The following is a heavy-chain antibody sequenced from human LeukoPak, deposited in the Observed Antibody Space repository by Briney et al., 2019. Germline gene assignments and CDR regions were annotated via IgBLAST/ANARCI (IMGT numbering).Heavy chain of an antibody. D-gene: IGHD3-10*01. CDR3: AREMVRGVINRFDY. CDR1: GYTFTSYG. J-gene: IGHJ4*02. V-gene: IGHV1-18*04. CDR2: ISAYNGNT. Sequence: GASVKVSCKASGYTFTSYGISWVRQAPGQRLEWMGWISAYNGNTNYAQKLQGRVTMTTDTSKSTAYMELSSLRSEDTAVYYCAREMVRGVINRFDYWGQGTLITVSS.